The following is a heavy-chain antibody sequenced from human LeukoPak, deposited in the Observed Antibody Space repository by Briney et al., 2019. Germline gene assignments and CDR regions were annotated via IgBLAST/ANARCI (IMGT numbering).Heavy chain of an antibody. J-gene: IGHJ5*02. Sequence: SETLSLTCTVSGGSISSYYWSWIRQPPGKGLEWIGYVYYSGSTNYNPSLKSRVTISVDTSKNQFSLKLSSVTAADTAVYYCARGGYSGYDLGPRGFWFDPWGQGTLVTVSS. CDR2: VYYSGST. V-gene: IGHV4-59*01. CDR1: GGSISSYY. CDR3: ARGGYSGYDLGPRGFWFDP. D-gene: IGHD5-12*01.